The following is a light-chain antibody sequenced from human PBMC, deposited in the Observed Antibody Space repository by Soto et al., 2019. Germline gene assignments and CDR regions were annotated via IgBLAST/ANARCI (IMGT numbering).Light chain of an antibody. J-gene: IGLJ2*01. Sequence: SYELTQTPSVSVAPGQTARITCGGDNIGANSVHWYQQKPGQAPTLVVYDDSDRPSGIPERFSGSNSGNTAALTITRVEGGDEADYYCQVWHSSRGVFGGGTKLTVL. CDR1: NIGANS. V-gene: IGLV3-21*02. CDR3: QVWHSSRGV. CDR2: DDS.